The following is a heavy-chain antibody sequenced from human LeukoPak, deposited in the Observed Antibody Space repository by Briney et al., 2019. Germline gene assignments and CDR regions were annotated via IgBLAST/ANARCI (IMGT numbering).Heavy chain of an antibody. J-gene: IGHJ5*02. V-gene: IGHV4-61*02. Sequence: SETLSLTCTVSGGSISSGSYYWSWIRQPAGKGLEWIGRIYTSGSTNYNPSLKSRVTISVDTSKNQFSLKLSSVTAADTAVYYCARDRPAYYYDSSGYPWGQGTLVTVSP. CDR3: ARDRPAYYYDSSGYP. D-gene: IGHD3-22*01. CDR2: IYTSGST. CDR1: GGSISSGSYY.